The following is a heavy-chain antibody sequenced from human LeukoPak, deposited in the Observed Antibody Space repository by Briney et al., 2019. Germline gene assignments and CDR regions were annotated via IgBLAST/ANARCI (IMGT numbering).Heavy chain of an antibody. CDR1: GVTISSYW. CDR2: IKQDGSEK. J-gene: IGHJ4*02. V-gene: IGHV3-7*01. CDR3: ASSWDPGG. Sequence: GGSLRLSCAASGVTISSYWMSWVRQAPGKGLEWVANIKQDGSEKYYVDSVKGRFTISRDNAKNSLYLQMNSLRAEDTAVYYCASSWDPGGWGQGTLVAVSS. D-gene: IGHD1-26*01.